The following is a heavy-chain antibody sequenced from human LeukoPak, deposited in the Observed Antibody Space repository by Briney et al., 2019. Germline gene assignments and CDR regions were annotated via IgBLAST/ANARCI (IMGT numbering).Heavy chain of an antibody. CDR2: IVVGSGNT. J-gene: IGHJ3*02. D-gene: IGHD4-23*01. CDR1: GFTFTSSA. Sequence: GASVKVSFKASGFTFTSSAVQWVRQARGQRLEWIGWIVVGSGNTNYAQKFQERVTITRDMSTSTAYMELSSLRFEDTAVCYCAADNGGNSVAFDIWGQGTMVTVSS. V-gene: IGHV1-58*01. CDR3: AADNGGNSVAFDI.